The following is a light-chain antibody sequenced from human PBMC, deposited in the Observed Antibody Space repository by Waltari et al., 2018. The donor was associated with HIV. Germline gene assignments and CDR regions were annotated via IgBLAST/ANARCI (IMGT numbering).Light chain of an antibody. CDR2: RNN. CDR3: AAWDDTLTVV. Sequence: QSVLTQPPSASGTPGQSVPISCSGTRSNIGTNYVYWYQQFPGTAPKLLIYRNNKRPSGVPDRFSGSKSGTSASLDISGLRSDDEAEYYCAAWDDTLTVVFGGGTKLTVL. CDR1: RSNIGTNY. V-gene: IGLV1-47*01. J-gene: IGLJ2*01.